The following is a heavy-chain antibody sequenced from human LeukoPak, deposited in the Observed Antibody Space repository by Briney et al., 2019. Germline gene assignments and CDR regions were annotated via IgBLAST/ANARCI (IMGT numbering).Heavy chain of an antibody. CDR3: ARGRVLEWLLSAFDY. V-gene: IGHV1-8*01. CDR1: GYTFTSYD. J-gene: IGHJ4*02. D-gene: IGHD3-3*01. CDR2: MNPNSANT. Sequence: ASVTVSCKASGYTFTSYDINWVRQATGQGLEWMGSMNPNSANTGYAQKFQGRVTMTRNTSISTAYMELSSLRSEDTAVYYCARGRVLEWLLSAFDYWGQGTLVTVSS.